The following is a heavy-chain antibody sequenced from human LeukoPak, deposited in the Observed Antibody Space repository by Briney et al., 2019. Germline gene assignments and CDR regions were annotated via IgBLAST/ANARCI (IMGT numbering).Heavy chain of an antibody. Sequence: ASVKVSCKAPGYTFTGYYMNWVRQAPCQGLEWMGLINSNSGGTNYAQKFQGRVTMTRVTSISTAYMELSRLRSDDTAVYYCARGAPWWELPDFDYWGQGTLVTVSS. CDR1: GYTFTGYY. D-gene: IGHD1-26*01. CDR3: ARGAPWWELPDFDY. V-gene: IGHV1-2*02. J-gene: IGHJ4*02. CDR2: INSNSGGT.